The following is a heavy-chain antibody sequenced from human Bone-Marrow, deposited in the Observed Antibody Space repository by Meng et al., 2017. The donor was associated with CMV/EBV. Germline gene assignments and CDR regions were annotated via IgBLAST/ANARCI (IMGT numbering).Heavy chain of an antibody. CDR2: ISAYNGNT. V-gene: IGHV1-18*01. CDR1: GYMFSHFG. J-gene: IGHJ4*02. Sequence: ASVKVSCKASGYMFSHFGIAWVRQAPGQGLEWMGWISAYNGNTNYAQKLQGRVTMTTDTSTSTAYMELRSLRSDDTAVYYCARGLTYYGILTLDYWGQGTLVTFSS. D-gene: IGHD3-9*01. CDR3: ARGLTYYGILTLDY.